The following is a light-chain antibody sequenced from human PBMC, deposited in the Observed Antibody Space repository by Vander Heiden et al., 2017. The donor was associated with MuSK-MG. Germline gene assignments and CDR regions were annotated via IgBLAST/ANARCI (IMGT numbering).Light chain of an antibody. CDR3: QQRCDWPLT. Sequence: ILLPQSPAPLSLSPGEGATLSCRASQSVNSYLAWYQQRPGQAPRLLIYATSNRATGIPARFSGRGSGTDFTLTISSLEPEDFAVYFCQQRCDWPLTFGEGTKVEIK. J-gene: IGKJ4*01. CDR2: ATS. CDR1: QSVNSY. V-gene: IGKV3-11*01.